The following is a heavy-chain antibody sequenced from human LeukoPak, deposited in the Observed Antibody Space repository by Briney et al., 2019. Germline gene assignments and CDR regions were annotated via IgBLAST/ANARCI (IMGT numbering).Heavy chain of an antibody. CDR3: ARQGYHDSSGSSAFDI. V-gene: IGHV5-51*01. D-gene: IGHD3-22*01. Sequence: GESLKISCKGSGYSFTSYWIGWVRQMPGKGLEWMGIIYPGDSDTRYSPSFQGQVTISADKSISTAYLQWSSLKASDTAMYYCARQGYHDSSGSSAFDIWGQGTMVTVSS. CDR1: GYSFTSYW. CDR2: IYPGDSDT. J-gene: IGHJ3*02.